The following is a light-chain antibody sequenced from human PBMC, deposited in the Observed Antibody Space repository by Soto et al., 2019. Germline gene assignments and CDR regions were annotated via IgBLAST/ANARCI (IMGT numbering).Light chain of an antibody. V-gene: IGKV3-15*01. CDR3: QQYNTWRSIT. J-gene: IGKJ1*01. Sequence: EIVVTQSPATLSVSAGERVTLSCRASQSVGNKVAWYQQKPGQAPRLLIYDTSTRATGIPARFSGSGFGTEFTLTITSQQSEDFAIYHCQQYNTWRSITFGQGTKVDIK. CDR2: DTS. CDR1: QSVGNK.